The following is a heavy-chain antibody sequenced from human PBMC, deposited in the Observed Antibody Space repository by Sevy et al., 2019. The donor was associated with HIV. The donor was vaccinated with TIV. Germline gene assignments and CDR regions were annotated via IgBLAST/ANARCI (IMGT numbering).Heavy chain of an antibody. V-gene: IGHV3-7*01. CDR1: GFNINTYW. CDR2: IKYDGSEI. Sequence: GGSLRLSCAASGFNINTYWMNWVRQAPGKGLEWVANIKYDGSEIYYVDSVRGRFTISKDNARNLVYLQMKSLRAEDTALYYCVRAIVIEGSFWGQGTLVTVSS. D-gene: IGHD2-2*01. CDR3: VRAIVIEGSF. J-gene: IGHJ4*02.